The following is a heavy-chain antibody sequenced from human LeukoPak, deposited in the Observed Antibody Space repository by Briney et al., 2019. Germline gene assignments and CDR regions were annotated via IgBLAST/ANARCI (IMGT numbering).Heavy chain of an antibody. V-gene: IGHV3-53*01. CDR3: ARGHRVLLWLWELFDY. Sequence: GGSLRLSCADSGFTVSSNYMSWVRQAPGKGLEWVSVIYSGGSTYYADSVKGRFTISRHNSKNTLYLQMNSLRAEDTAVYYCARGHRVLLWLWELFDYWGERPVDTVSS. CDR2: IYSGGST. CDR1: GFTVSSNY. J-gene: IGHJ4*02. D-gene: IGHD3-10*01.